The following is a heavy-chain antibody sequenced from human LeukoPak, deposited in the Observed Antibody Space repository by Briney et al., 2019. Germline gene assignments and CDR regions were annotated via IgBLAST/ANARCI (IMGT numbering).Heavy chain of an antibody. D-gene: IGHD6-19*01. CDR2: IWYDGSNK. CDR1: GFTFSSYG. V-gene: IGHV3-33*01. CDR3: ARRNSGWPHDY. Sequence: PGGSLRLSCAASGFTFSSYGMHWVRQAPGKGLEWVAVIWYDGSNKYYADSVKGRFTISRDNSKNTLYLQMSSLRAEDTAVYYCARRNSGWPHDYWGQGTLVTVSS. J-gene: IGHJ4*02.